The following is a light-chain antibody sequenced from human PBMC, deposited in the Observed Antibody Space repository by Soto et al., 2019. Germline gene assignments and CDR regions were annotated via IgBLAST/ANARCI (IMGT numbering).Light chain of an antibody. CDR1: QTISSW. CDR3: QHYNSYSDA. CDR2: KAS. J-gene: IGKJ1*01. Sequence: DMQITQSPSTLSVCAGHTVTITCRSSQTISSWLAWYQQKPGKAPKLLIYKASTLKSGVPSRFSGSGSGTEFTLAISSLQTDDFATYYCQHYNSYSDAFGKGTKVDIK. V-gene: IGKV1-5*03.